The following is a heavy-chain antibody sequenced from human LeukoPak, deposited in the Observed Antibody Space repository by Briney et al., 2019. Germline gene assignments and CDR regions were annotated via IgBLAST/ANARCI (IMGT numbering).Heavy chain of an antibody. Sequence: IFGTANYAQKFQGRVTITPDESTSSAYMELSSLRSEDTAVYYCAGGGYDFWSGYSDWFDPWGQGTLVTVSS. J-gene: IGHJ5*02. CDR2: IFGTA. D-gene: IGHD3-3*01. V-gene: IGHV1-69*01. CDR3: AGGGYDFWSGYSDWFDP.